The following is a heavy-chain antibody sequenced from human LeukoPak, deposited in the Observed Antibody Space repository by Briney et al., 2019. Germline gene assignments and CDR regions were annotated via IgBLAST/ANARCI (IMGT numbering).Heavy chain of an antibody. V-gene: IGHV4-59*13. CDR1: GGSISSYY. CDR2: IYYSGST. D-gene: IGHD3-22*01. CDR3: ARTLQTYYYDSPPLNDAFDI. Sequence: SETLSLTCSVSGGSISSYYWIWLRQPPGKGRVWFGYIYYSGSTNYNPSLKSRVTISVDTSKNQFSLKLSSVTAADTAVYYCARTLQTYYYDSPPLNDAFDIWGQGTMVTVSS. J-gene: IGHJ3*02.